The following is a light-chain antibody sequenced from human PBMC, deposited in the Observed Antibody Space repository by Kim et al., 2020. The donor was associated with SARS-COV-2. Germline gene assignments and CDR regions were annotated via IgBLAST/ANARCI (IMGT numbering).Light chain of an antibody. J-gene: IGKJ2*01. V-gene: IGKV3-11*01. Sequence: SPGERATRSCRASQSVSSFLAWYQQKPGQAPRLLIYDASNRATGIPARFSGSGSGTDFTLTISSLEPEDFAVYYCQQRSNWPPLYTFGQGTKLEI. CDR2: DAS. CDR3: QQRSNWPPLYT. CDR1: QSVSSF.